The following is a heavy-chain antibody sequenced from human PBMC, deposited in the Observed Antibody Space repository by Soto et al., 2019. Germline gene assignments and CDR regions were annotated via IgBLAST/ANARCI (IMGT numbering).Heavy chain of an antibody. CDR2: ISDDGMNK. D-gene: IGHD3-16*01. Sequence: QALLEESGGGSVQPGTSLRLSCAASGFTFSSYAMHWVRQAPGKGLEWVTVISDDGMNKRYAYSVQGRFSVSRDDFKNMLFLQMDSLKPDDSGVYYCARGGGDGVYRPLDSWGQGTLVTVSS. CDR1: GFTFSSYA. J-gene: IGHJ4*02. CDR3: ARGGGDGVYRPLDS. V-gene: IGHV3-30*19.